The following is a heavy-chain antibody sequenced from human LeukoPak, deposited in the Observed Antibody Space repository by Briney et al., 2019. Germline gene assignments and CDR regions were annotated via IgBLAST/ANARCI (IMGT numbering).Heavy chain of an antibody. CDR3: ARSKQEGSSSWNFHY. J-gene: IGHJ4*02. CDR1: GGTFSSYA. V-gene: IGHV1-69*04. CDR2: IIPILGIA. Sequence: GASVKVSCKAYGGTFSSYAISWVRQAPGQGLEWMGRIIPILGIANYAQKFQGRVTITADKSTSTAYMELSSLRSEDTAVYYCARSKQEGSSSWNFHYWGQGTLVTVSS. D-gene: IGHD6-13*01.